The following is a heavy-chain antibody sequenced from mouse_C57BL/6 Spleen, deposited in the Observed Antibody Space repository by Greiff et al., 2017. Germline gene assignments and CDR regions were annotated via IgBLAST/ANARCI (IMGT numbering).Heavy chain of an antibody. D-gene: IGHD1-1*01. CDR2: IDPENGDT. Sequence: EVQRVESGAELVRPGASVKLSCTASGFNIKDDYMHWVKQRPEQGLEWIGWIDPENGDTEYASKFQGKATITADTSSNTAYLQLSSLTSEDTAVYYCTPTTPVARGDWGQGTTLTVSS. CDR3: TPTTPVARGD. V-gene: IGHV14-4*01. J-gene: IGHJ2*01. CDR1: GFNIKDDY.